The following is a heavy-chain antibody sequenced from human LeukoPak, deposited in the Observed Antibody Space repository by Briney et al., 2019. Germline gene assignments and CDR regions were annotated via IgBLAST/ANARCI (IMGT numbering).Heavy chain of an antibody. CDR1: GGSISSYY. CDR3: ARDRADSSGYYGTRYDAFDI. V-gene: IGHV4-59*01. J-gene: IGHJ3*02. D-gene: IGHD3-22*01. CDR2: IYYSGST. Sequence: SETLSLTCTVSGGSISSYYWSWIRQPPGKGLEWIGYIYYSGSTNYNPSLKSRVTISVDTSKNQFSLKLSSVTAADTAVYYCARDRADSSGYYGTRYDAFDIWGQGTMVTVSS.